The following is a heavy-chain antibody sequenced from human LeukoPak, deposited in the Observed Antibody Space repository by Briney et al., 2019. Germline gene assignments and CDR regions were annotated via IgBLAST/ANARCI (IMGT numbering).Heavy chain of an antibody. CDR2: TSSSDAGT. D-gene: IGHD2-21*01. J-gene: IGHJ4*02. CDR3: AEAPVTSCRGAYCYPFDS. V-gene: IGHV3-23*01. CDR1: GFTFSSYW. Sequence: GGSLRLSCAASGFTFSSYWMSWVRQAPGKGLEWVAATSSSDAGTYHADSVRGRFTISRDNSKNTLYLQMNSLRAEDAAVYFCAEAPVTSCRGAYCYPFDSWGQGTLVTVSS.